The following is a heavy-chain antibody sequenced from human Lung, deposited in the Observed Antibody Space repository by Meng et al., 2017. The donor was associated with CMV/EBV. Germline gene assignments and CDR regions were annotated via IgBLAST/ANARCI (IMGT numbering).Heavy chain of an antibody. CDR2: ISYGGST. D-gene: IGHD3-3*01. Sequence: SXTXSLXCTVSGASISINTYFWDWIRQPPGKGLEWIGSISYGGSTYYNSSLKSRVRISLDTSKSQLTLKLSSVTAADTAVYYCARIFPSDYYKYDMAVWCQGTTVTVSS. V-gene: IGHV4-39*06. CDR1: GASISINTYF. J-gene: IGHJ6*02. CDR3: ARIFPSDYYKYDMAV.